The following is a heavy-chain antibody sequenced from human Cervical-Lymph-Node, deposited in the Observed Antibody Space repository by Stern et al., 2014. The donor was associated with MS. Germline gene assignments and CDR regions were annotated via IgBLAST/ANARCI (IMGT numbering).Heavy chain of an antibody. CDR3: ATAGPAFWFDP. J-gene: IGHJ5*02. D-gene: IGHD3-3*02. V-gene: IGHV1-2*06. CDR2: IHPNSGVT. CDR1: GYVFTAYY. Sequence: QLVQSGAEVKKPGASVRLSCKASGYVFTAYYIHWVRQAPGQGLEWVGRIHPNSGVTDYAQKFQGSVTLSRDKSITTAYMEVNGLTSDDTAIYYCATAGPAFWFDPWGQGTLVTVSS.